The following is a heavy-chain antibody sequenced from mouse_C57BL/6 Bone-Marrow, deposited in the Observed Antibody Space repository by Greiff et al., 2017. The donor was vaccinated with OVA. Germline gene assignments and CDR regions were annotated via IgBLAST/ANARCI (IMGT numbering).Heavy chain of an antibody. CDR2: ISSGGSYT. J-gene: IGHJ3*01. D-gene: IGHD2-3*01. CDR3: ARQGGYYSWFAY. CDR1: GFTFSSYG. V-gene: IGHV5-6*01. Sequence: EVKLVESGGDLVKPGGSLKLSCAASGFTFSSYGMSWVRQTPDKRLEWVATISSGGSYTYYPDSVKGRFTISRDNDKNTLYLQMSSLKSEDTALYYCARQGGYYSWFAYWGQGTLVTVSA.